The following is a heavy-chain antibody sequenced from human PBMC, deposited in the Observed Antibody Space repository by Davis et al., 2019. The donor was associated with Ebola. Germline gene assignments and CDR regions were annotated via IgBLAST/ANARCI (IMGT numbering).Heavy chain of an antibody. D-gene: IGHD1-1*01. J-gene: IGHJ6*02. CDR2: IIPIFGTA. V-gene: IGHV1-69*13. CDR3: ASPGWNDAYYYYYYGMDV. CDR1: GGTFSSYA. Sequence: SVKVSCKASGGTFSSYAISWVRQAPGQGLEWMGGIIPIFGTANYAQKFQGRVTITADESTSTAYMELSSLRSEDTAVYYCASPGWNDAYYYYYYGMDVWGQGTTVTVSS.